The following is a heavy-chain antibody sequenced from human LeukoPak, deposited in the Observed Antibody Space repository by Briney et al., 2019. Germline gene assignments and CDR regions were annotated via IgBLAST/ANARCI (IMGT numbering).Heavy chain of an antibody. CDR1: GGTFSSYA. CDR2: IIPIFGTA. CDR3: ARDPRYCSSTGCYRSWFDP. J-gene: IGHJ5*02. V-gene: IGHV1-69*05. D-gene: IGHD2-2*01. Sequence: SVKVSCKASGGTFSSYAISWVRRAPGQGLEWMGGIIPIFGTANYAQKFQGRVTITTDESTSTAYMELSSLRSEGTAVYYCARDPRYCSSTGCYRSWFDPWGQGTLVTVSS.